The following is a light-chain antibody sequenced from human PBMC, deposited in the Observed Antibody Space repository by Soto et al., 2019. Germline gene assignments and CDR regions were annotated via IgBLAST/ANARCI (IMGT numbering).Light chain of an antibody. Sequence: EIVMTQSPATLSVSPGERVTLSCRASQSVSSSLAWYQQRPGQAPRLLIYGASTRATAIPARFSGSGSGTEFTLTISSLQSEDFAVYYCQQYNNWPPWTFGQGTKVEIK. CDR1: QSVSSS. CDR3: QQYNNWPPWT. V-gene: IGKV3-15*01. J-gene: IGKJ1*01. CDR2: GAS.